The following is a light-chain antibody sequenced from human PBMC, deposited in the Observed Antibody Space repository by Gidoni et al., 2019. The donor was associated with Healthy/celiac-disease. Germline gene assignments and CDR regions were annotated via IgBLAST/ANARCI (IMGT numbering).Light chain of an antibody. CDR2: GAS. CDR3: QQYGSSLWT. J-gene: IGKJ1*01. CDR1: QSVSSSY. Sequence: EIVFTQSPGTLSLSPGERATLSCRASQSVSSSYLAWYQQKPGQAPRLLIYGASSSATGIPDRFSGSGSGTDFTLTISRLEPEDFALYYCQQYGSSLWTFGQXTKVEIK. V-gene: IGKV3-20*01.